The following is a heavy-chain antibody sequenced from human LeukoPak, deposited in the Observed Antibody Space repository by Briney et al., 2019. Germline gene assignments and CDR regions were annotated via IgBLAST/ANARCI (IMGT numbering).Heavy chain of an antibody. J-gene: IGHJ4*02. CDR3: AIGRRSSGYDAFGY. V-gene: IGHV1-8*01. CDR2: MNPSSGNT. CDR1: GYTFTTYD. D-gene: IGHD5-12*01. Sequence: ASVKVSCKASGYTFTTYDINWVRQAPGQGLEWMGWMNPSSGNTGYAQKFQGRVTMTRNTSISTAYMELSSLKSEDTAVYYCAIGRRSSGYDAFGYWGQGTLVPVSS.